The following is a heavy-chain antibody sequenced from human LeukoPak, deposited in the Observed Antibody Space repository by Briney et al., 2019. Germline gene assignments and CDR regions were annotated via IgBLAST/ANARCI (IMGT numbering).Heavy chain of an antibody. D-gene: IGHD3-22*01. CDR2: IYYSGNT. Sequence: KPSETLSLTCAVSGGSISSNNWWSWVRQPPGKGLEWIGEIYYSGNTNYNPSLKSRVTISVDTSKNQFSLKLSSVTAADTAVYYCARGVAYYDSSGSKYYFDYWGQGTLVTVSS. CDR1: GGSISSNNW. V-gene: IGHV4-4*02. CDR3: ARGVAYYDSSGSKYYFDY. J-gene: IGHJ4*02.